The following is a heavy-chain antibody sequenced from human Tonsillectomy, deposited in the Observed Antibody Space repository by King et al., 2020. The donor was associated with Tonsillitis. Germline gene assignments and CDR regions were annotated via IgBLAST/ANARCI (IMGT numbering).Heavy chain of an antibody. CDR1: GFTFSSYG. D-gene: IGHD1-1*01. Sequence: VQLVESGGGVVQPGGSLRLSCAASGFTFSSYGMHWVRQAPGKGLEWVALIRYDGSNKYYADSVKGRFNISRDNSKNTLYLQMNSLRAEDTAVYYCAKDLPSNNWRGSVGGGMDVWGQGTTVTVSS. CDR2: IRYDGSNK. CDR3: AKDLPSNNWRGSVGGGMDV. V-gene: IGHV3-30*02. J-gene: IGHJ6*02.